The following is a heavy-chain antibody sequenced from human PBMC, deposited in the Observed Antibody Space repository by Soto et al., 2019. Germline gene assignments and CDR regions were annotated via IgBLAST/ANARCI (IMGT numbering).Heavy chain of an antibody. V-gene: IGHV4-30-2*01. J-gene: IGHJ3*02. D-gene: IGHD3-22*01. CDR3: ARVGVSKYYYDSSGYYYPDDAFDI. CDR1: GGSISSGGYS. CDR2: IYHSGST. Sequence: SETLSLTCAVSGGSISSGGYSWSWIRQPPGKGLEWIGYIYHSGSTYYNPSLKSRVTISVDRSKNQFSLKLSSVTAADTAVYYCARVGVSKYYYDSSGYYYPDDAFDIWGQGTMVTVSS.